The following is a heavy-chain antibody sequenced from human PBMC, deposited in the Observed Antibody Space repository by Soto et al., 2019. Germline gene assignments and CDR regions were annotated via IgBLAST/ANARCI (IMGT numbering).Heavy chain of an antibody. J-gene: IGHJ4*02. CDR3: AKDGLGIAARHYFDY. D-gene: IGHD6-6*01. V-gene: IGHV3-23*01. CDR1: GFTFSSYA. Sequence: GGSLRLSCAASGFTFSSYAMSWVRQAPGKGLEWVSAISGSGGSTYYADSVKGRFTISRDNSKNTLYLQRNSLRAEDTAVYYCAKDGLGIAARHYFDYWGQGTLVTVSS. CDR2: ISGSGGST.